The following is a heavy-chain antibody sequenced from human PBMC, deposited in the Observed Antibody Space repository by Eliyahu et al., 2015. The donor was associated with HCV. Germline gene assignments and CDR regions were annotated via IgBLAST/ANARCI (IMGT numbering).Heavy chain of an antibody. J-gene: IGHJ4*02. CDR2: IYSGGST. D-gene: IGHD2-2*02. CDR1: GXXVXSNY. CDR3: AREFGAKLLHQPYFDY. Sequence: EVQLVESGGGLIQPGGSLRLSCAXSGXXVXSNYMSWVRQAPGKGLEWVSVIYSGGSTYXADSVKGRFTISRDNSKNTLYLQMNSLRAEDTAVYYCAREFGAKLLHQPYFDYWGQGTLVTVSS. V-gene: IGHV3-53*01.